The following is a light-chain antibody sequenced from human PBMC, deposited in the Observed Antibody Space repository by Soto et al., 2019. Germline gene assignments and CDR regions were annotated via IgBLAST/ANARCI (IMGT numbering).Light chain of an antibody. CDR1: SSDVGGYNY. J-gene: IGLJ7*01. V-gene: IGLV2-14*01. CDR2: EVS. CDR3: SSYTSSSTPV. Sequence: QSVLTQPASVSGSSGQSITISCTGTSSDVGGYNYVSWYQQHPDKAPKLIIYEVSNRPSGVSYRFSGSKSGNTASLIISGLQAEDEADYYCSSYTSSSTPVFGGGTQLTVL.